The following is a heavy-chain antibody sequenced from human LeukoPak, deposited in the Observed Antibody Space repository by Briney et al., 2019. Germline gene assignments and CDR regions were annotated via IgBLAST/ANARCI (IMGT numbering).Heavy chain of an antibody. J-gene: IGHJ4*02. CDR2: IYSGGST. Sequence: GGSLRLSCAASGFTVSSNYMSWVRQAPGKGLEWVSVIYSGGSTYYADSVKGRFTISRDNSKNTLYLQMNSLRAEDTAVYCCARAVSGSYLRWGQGTLVTVSS. D-gene: IGHD1-26*01. CDR1: GFTVSSNY. CDR3: ARAVSGSYLR. V-gene: IGHV3-53*01.